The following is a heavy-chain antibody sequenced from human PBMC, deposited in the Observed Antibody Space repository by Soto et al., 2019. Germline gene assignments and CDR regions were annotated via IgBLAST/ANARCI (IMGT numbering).Heavy chain of an antibody. V-gene: IGHV4-39*01. CDR2: IYYSGST. Sequence: SETLSLTCTVSGGSITSSDYLWAWIRHPPGKGLEWIGSIYYSGSTYYNPSLESRVTISVDTSKNQFSLKLTSVTAAHTAVYYCAIHSTPWDRSGYYDYWGQGTLVTVSS. D-gene: IGHD3-22*01. CDR3: AIHSTPWDRSGYYDY. CDR1: GGSITSSDYL. J-gene: IGHJ4*02.